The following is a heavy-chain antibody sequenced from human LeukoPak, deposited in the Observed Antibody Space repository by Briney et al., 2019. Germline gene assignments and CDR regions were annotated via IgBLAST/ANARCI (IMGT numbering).Heavy chain of an antibody. D-gene: IGHD6-6*01. Sequence: SQTLSLTCAISGDTVSSNSAAWNWIRQSPSRGLEWLGRTYYRSKWYNDYAVSVKSRITINPDTSKNQFSLQLKSVTPEDTAVYYCARASSSYNYYYYYMDVWGKGTTVTVSS. V-gene: IGHV6-1*01. CDR3: ARASSSYNYYYYYMDV. J-gene: IGHJ6*03. CDR1: GDTVSSNSAA. CDR2: TYYRSKWYN.